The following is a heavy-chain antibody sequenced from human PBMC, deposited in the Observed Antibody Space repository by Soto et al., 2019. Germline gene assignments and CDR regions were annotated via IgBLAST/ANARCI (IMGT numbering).Heavy chain of an antibody. D-gene: IGHD3-3*02. CDR1: GYTFSAYT. J-gene: IGHJ3*02. Sequence: ASVKVSCKATGYTFSAYTMNWVRQAPGQSLEWMGWINAGSGNTKYSQNFQGRVSITRDTSASTVYMELTGLTSEDTALYYCARDTETLGPRANDALDIWGQGTMVTVSS. V-gene: IGHV1-3*01. CDR2: INAGSGNT. CDR3: ARDTETLGPRANDALDI.